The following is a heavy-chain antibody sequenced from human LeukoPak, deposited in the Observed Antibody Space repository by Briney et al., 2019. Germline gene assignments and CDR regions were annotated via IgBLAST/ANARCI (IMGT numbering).Heavy chain of an antibody. CDR3: ARDRVCTNGVCYPNNWFDP. J-gene: IGHJ5*02. D-gene: IGHD2-8*01. Sequence: GGSLRLSCAASGFTFSSYAMHWVRQAPGKGLEWVAVISYDGSNKYYADSVKGRFTISRDNSKNTLYLQMNSQRAEDTAVYYCARDRVCTNGVCYPNNWFDPWGQGTLVTVSS. CDR1: GFTFSSYA. V-gene: IGHV3-30-3*01. CDR2: ISYDGSNK.